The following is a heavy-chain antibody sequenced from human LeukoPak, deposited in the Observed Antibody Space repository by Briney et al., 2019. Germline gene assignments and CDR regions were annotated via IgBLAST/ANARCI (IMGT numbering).Heavy chain of an antibody. D-gene: IGHD5-18*01. Sequence: GASVKVSCKASGYTFTSYGISWVRQAPGQGLEWMGRISAYNGNTNYAQKLQGRVTMTTDTSTSTAYMELRSLRSDDTAVYYCARGTEDTAMVTNYYYYMDVWGKGTTVTVSS. J-gene: IGHJ6*03. CDR1: GYTFTSYG. CDR3: ARGTEDTAMVTNYYYYMDV. V-gene: IGHV1-18*01. CDR2: ISAYNGNT.